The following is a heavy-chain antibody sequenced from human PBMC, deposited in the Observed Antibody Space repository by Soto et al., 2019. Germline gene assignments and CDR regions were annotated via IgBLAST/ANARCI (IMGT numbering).Heavy chain of an antibody. Sequence: ASVKVSCKASGYTFTSYGISWARQAPGQGLEWMGIINPSGGSTSYAQKFQGRVTMTRDTSTSTVYMELSSLRSEDTAVYYCARDGIAAAGSAETGYYLDYWGQGTLVTVSS. CDR1: GYTFTSYG. D-gene: IGHD6-13*01. J-gene: IGHJ4*02. V-gene: IGHV1-46*01. CDR2: INPSGGST. CDR3: ARDGIAAAGSAETGYYLDY.